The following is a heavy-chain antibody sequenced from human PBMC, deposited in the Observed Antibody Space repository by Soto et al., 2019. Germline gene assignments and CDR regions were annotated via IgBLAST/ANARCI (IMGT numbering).Heavy chain of an antibody. CDR2: ISSSSSTI. D-gene: IGHD4-17*01. V-gene: IGHV3-48*01. J-gene: IGHJ3*02. Sequence: EVQLVVSGGGLVQPGGSLRLSCAASGFTFSSYSMNWVRQAPGKGLEWVSYISSSSSTIYYADSVKGRFTISRDNAKNSLYLQMNSLRAEDTAVYYCALEGPTLRWTNAFDIWGQGTMVTVSS. CDR3: ALEGPTLRWTNAFDI. CDR1: GFTFSSYS.